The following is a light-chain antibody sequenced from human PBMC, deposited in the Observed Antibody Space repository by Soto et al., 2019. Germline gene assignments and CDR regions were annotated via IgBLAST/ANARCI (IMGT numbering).Light chain of an antibody. J-gene: IGLJ1*01. CDR2: SNN. V-gene: IGLV1-44*01. CDR3: EAWDDSLNGQV. CDR1: SSNIGSNT. Sequence: QSALTQPPSASGTPGQRVTISCSGSSSNIGSNTVNWYQQLPRTAPKLLIYSNNQRPSGVPDRFSGSKSGTSASLAISGLQSEDEADYYCEAWDDSLNGQVFGTGTKVTVL.